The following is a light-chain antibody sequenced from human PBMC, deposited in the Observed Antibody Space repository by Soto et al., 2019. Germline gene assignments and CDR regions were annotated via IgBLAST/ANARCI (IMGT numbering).Light chain of an antibody. CDR1: QSITEK. CDR2: GAF. Sequence: IVLTQSPDTLSVSPGERATLSCRASQSITEKVVWYQQKSGQAPRLLIYGAFTRAVGVPARFSGSGSATEFTLPSSSLQSEDSAVYFCQQHANWHKTFGQGTKGDLK. J-gene: IGKJ1*01. V-gene: IGKV3-15*01. CDR3: QQHANWHKT.